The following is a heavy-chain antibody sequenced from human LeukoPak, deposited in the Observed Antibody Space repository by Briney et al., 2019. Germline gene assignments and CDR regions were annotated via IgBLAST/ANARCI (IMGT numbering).Heavy chain of an antibody. CDR1: GGSISNSSYY. Sequence: PSETLSLTCSVSGGSISNSSYYWGWIRQPPGKGLEWIGSIFYSGTTFYNPSLESRVTISVDTSKNRFSLKLSSVTAADTAMYYCASHSSYVSPFRSWGRGPLVTVSP. CDR3: ASHSSYVSPFRS. D-gene: IGHD3-10*02. V-gene: IGHV4-39*01. J-gene: IGHJ5*02. CDR2: IFYSGTT.